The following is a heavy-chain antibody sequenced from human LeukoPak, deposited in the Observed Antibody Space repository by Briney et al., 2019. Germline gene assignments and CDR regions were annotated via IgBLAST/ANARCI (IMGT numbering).Heavy chain of an antibody. D-gene: IGHD3-10*01. CDR3: TTDRGDYGSGSYEIYYYYMDV. CDR2: IKSKTDGGTT. V-gene: IGHV3-15*01. J-gene: IGHJ6*03. Sequence: GGSLRLSCAASGFSVSSNYMSWVRQAPGKGLEWVGRIKSKTDGGTTDYAAPVKGRFTISRDDSKNTLYLQMNSLKIEDTAVYYCTTDRGDYGSGSYEIYYYYMDVWGKGTTVTVSS. CDR1: GFSVSSNY.